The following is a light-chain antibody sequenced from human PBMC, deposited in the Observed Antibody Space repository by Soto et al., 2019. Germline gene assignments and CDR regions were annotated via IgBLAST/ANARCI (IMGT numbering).Light chain of an antibody. V-gene: IGLV2-14*01. Sequence: QSALTQPASVSGSPGQSITISCTGTSSDVGGYDYVSWYQQHPGKVPKFLIYEVTNRPSGVSHRFSGSKSGNTASLTISGLQVEDAADYYCTSYTTTSTYVFGTGTKVTVL. CDR1: SSDVGGYDY. CDR3: TSYTTTSTYV. CDR2: EVT. J-gene: IGLJ1*01.